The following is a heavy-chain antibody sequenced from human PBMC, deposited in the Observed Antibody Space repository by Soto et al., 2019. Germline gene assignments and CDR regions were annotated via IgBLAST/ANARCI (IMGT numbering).Heavy chain of an antibody. CDR1: GFTVSSNY. CDR3: ARDRRRDGYRTDYYGMDV. V-gene: IGHV3-53*01. J-gene: IGHJ6*02. Sequence: EVQLVESGGGLIQPGGSLRLSCAASGFTVSSNYMSWVRQAPGKGLEWVSVIYSGGSTYYADSVKGRFTISRGNSKNTLYLQMNSLRAEDTAVYYCARDRRRDGYRTDYYGMDVWGQGTTVTVSS. D-gene: IGHD5-12*01. CDR2: IYSGGST.